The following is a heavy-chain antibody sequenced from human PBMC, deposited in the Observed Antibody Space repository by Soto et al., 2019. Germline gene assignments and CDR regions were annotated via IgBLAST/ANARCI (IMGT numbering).Heavy chain of an antibody. CDR1: GGTFSNEA. CDR2: IIPLFGPP. V-gene: IGHV1-69*01. CDR3: TRDVIGEMAISGYGDF. J-gene: IGHJ4*02. D-gene: IGHD3-10*01. Sequence: QVLLVQSGAELKKPGSSVKVSCKTSGGTFSNEAFSWVRQAPGQGLEWMGGIIPLFGPPNYADKFRDRVTISADESTSTLYLEVTGLTPEDTAMYCCTRDVIGEMAISGYGDFWGPGTLITVSS.